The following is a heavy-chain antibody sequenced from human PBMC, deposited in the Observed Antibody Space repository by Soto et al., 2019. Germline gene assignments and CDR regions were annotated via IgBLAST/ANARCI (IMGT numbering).Heavy chain of an antibody. CDR1: GYTFTSHG. CDR2: ISAYNGDT. CDR3: ARMVRGSNIDYYHYMDV. V-gene: IGHV1-18*01. D-gene: IGHD3-10*01. J-gene: IGHJ6*03. Sequence: QVQLVQSGGEVRKPGASVKVSCKASGYTFTSHGISWVRQAPGQGLEWMGWISAYNGDTNYAQKLQGRVTVTTDRSTSTAYMELRSLRSEETAVYYCARMVRGSNIDYYHYMDVWGKGTTVTVSS.